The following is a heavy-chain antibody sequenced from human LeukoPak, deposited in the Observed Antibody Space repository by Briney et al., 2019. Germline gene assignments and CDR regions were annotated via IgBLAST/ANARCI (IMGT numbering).Heavy chain of an antibody. CDR1: GFTFSGYE. V-gene: IGHV3-48*03. D-gene: IGHD2-15*01. CDR2: ISSSGSTI. J-gene: IGHJ4*02. Sequence: GGSLRLSCAASGFTFSGYEMNWVRQAPGKGLEWVSYISSSGSTIYYADSVKGRFTISRDNAKNSLYLQMNSLRAEDTAVYYCARAPRRWYCSGGSCSANYWGQGTLVTVSS. CDR3: ARAPRRWYCSGGSCSANY.